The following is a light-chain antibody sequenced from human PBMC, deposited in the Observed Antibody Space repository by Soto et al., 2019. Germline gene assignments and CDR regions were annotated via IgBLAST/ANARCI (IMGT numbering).Light chain of an antibody. CDR3: QHHNSYSHT. Sequence: DIQMTQTTPTMSATEGDRVTITCRASQSIRHYLALYQQMPGKAPKLLIYVASTLQSGVPSRFSGSGSGTEFTLTISSLQPDDFGTYFCQHHNSYSHTFGQGTKVDIK. V-gene: IGKV1-5*01. CDR2: VAS. CDR1: QSIRHY. J-gene: IGKJ1*01.